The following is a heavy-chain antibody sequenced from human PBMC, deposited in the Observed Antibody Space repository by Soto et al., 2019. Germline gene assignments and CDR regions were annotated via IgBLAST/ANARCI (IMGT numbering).Heavy chain of an antibody. CDR2: IYHSGST. CDR1: GGSISTGGYS. CDR3: ARGHYRYAMDV. J-gene: IGHJ6*02. V-gene: IGHV4-30-2*01. Sequence: SETLSLTCDVSGGSISTGGYSWNWIRQPPGKGLEWVGYIYHSGSTYDNPSLKSRVTMSVNGSKNQFSLNLTSVTAADTAVYFCARGHYRYAMDVWGQGTTVTVSS. D-gene: IGHD1-26*01.